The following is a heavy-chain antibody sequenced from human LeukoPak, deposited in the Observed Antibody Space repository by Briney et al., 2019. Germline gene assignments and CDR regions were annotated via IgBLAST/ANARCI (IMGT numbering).Heavy chain of an antibody. CDR2: INPNSGNT. CDR1: GYTFTNYD. Sequence: ASVKVSCKASGYTFTNYDINWVRQATGQGLEWMGWINPNSGNTGYAQKFQGRVTITRNTSISTAYMELSSLRSDDTAVYYCARAYRVYDWNDSPYMDVWGKGTTVTVSS. D-gene: IGHD1-1*01. J-gene: IGHJ6*03. CDR3: ARAYRVYDWNDSPYMDV. V-gene: IGHV1-8*03.